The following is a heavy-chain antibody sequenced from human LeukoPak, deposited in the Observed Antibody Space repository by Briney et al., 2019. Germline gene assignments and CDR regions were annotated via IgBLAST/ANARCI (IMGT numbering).Heavy chain of an antibody. D-gene: IGHD6-13*01. V-gene: IGHV3-23*01. CDR3: AKLIGAAAGLDAFDI. J-gene: IGHJ3*02. CDR2: ISGSGGST. Sequence: GGSLRLSCAASGFTFSSYGMSWVRQAPGKGLEWVSAISGSGGSTYYADSVKGRFTISRDNSKNTLYLQMNSLRAEGTAVYYCAKLIGAAAGLDAFDIWGQGTMVTVSS. CDR1: GFTFSSYG.